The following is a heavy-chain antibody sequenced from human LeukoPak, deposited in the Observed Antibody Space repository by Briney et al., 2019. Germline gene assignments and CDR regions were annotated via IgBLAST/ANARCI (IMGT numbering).Heavy chain of an antibody. CDR2: MNPNSGNT. CDR1: GYTFTSYD. D-gene: IGHD3-22*01. J-gene: IGHJ4*02. CDR3: VSYWYYYDSSGYPGDY. V-gene: IGHV1-8*01. Sequence: ASVKVSCKASGYTFTSYDINWVRQATGQGLEWMGWMNPNSGNTGYAQKFQGRVTMTRNTSISTAYMELSSLRSEDTAVYYCVSYWYYYDSSGYPGDYWGQGTLVTVSS.